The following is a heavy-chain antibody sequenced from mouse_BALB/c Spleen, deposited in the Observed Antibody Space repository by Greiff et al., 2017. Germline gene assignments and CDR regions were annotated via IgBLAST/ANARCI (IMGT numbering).Heavy chain of an antibody. D-gene: IGHD2-1*01. V-gene: IGHV1-80*01. CDR3: ERPKYGKGCAMDD. CDR1: GYAFTSYW. Sequence: VHLVESGAELVRPGSSVKISCKASGYAFTSYWMNWVKQRPGQGLEWIGQIYPGDGDTNYTEKFKGKATLTADKSSSTAYMHLSSLTSEDSEVYSGERPKYGKGCAMDDWGQGTSVTVSS. CDR2: IYPGDGDT. J-gene: IGHJ4*01.